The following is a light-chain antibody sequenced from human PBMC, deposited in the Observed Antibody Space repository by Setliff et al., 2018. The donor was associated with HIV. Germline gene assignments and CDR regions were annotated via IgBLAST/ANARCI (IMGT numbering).Light chain of an antibody. CDR3: QSYDSSLYV. CDR1: SSNIGAGSD. CDR2: GNN. Sequence: KSSNIGAGSDVHWYQQLPGTVPKLLIYGNNNRPSGIPDRFSGSKSGTSASLAITGLRAEDEADYYCQSYDSSLYVFGTGTKVTVL. J-gene: IGLJ1*01. V-gene: IGLV1-40*01.